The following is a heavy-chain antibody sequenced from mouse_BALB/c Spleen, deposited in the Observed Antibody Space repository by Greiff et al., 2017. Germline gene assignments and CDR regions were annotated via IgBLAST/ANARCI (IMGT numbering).Heavy chain of an antibody. Sequence: QVQLQQSGAELVKPGASVKLSCKASGYTFTSYWMHWVKQRPGQGLEWIGEINPSNGRTNYNEKFKSKATLTVDKSSSTAYMQLSSLTSEDSAVYYCARREEGIAYWGQGTLVTVSA. CDR3: ARREEGIAY. CDR2: INPSNGRT. V-gene: IGHV1S81*02. J-gene: IGHJ3*01. CDR1: GYTFTSYW.